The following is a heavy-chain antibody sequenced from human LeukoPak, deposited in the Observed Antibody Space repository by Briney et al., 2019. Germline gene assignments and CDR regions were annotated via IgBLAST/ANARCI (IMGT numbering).Heavy chain of an antibody. D-gene: IGHD6-13*01. CDR2: INLSGST. CDR1: GGSFSGYY. CDR3: ARGNSRIAAAGTHYYGMDV. J-gene: IGHJ6*02. V-gene: IGHV4-34*01. Sequence: SETLSLTCAVYGGSFSGYYWSWIRQPPGKGLEWIGEINLSGSTNYNPSLKSRVTISVDTSKNQFSLKLSSVTAADTAVYYCARGNSRIAAAGTHYYGMDVWGQGTTVTVSS.